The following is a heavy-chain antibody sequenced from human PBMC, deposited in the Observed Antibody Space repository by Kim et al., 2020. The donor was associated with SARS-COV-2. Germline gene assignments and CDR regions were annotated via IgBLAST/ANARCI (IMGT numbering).Heavy chain of an antibody. CDR3: ARDGFRITLIVVVRAPFDS. D-gene: IGHD3-22*01. CDR2: IYYSGST. Sequence: SETLSLTCTVSGGSISSSSYYWGWIRQPPGKGLEWIGSIYYSGSTYYNPSLKSRVTISVDTSKNQFSLKLSSVTAADAAVYYCARDGFRITLIVVVRAPFDSWGQGTMVNVSS. CDR1: GGSISSSSYY. J-gene: IGHJ3*02. V-gene: IGHV4-39*02.